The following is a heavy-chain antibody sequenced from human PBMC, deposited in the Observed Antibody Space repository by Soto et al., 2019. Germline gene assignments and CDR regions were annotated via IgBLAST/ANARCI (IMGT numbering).Heavy chain of an antibody. CDR2: ISYGGSNK. CDR3: ARDSRTTTVVKY. D-gene: IGHD4-17*01. J-gene: IGHJ4*02. Sequence: GGSLRLSCAASGFTFSSYGMHWVRQAPGKGLEWVAVISYGGSNKYYADSVKGRFTISRDNSKNTLYLQMNSLRAEDTAVYYCARDSRTTTVVKYWGQGTLVTVSS. V-gene: IGHV3-30*03. CDR1: GFTFSSYG.